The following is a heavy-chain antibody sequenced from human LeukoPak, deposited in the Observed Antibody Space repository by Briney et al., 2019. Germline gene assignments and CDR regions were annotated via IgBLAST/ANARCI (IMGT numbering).Heavy chain of an antibody. Sequence: SETLSLTCAVYGGSFSGYYWSWIRQPPGKGLEWIGEINHSGSTNYNPSLKSRVTISVDTSKNQFSLKLSSVTAADTAVYYCASAPRYCSSTSCYQLSLNYYYYGMDVWGQGTTVTVSS. CDR3: ASAPRYCSSTSCYQLSLNYYYYGMDV. CDR1: GGSFSGYY. D-gene: IGHD2-2*01. J-gene: IGHJ6*02. CDR2: INHSGST. V-gene: IGHV4-34*01.